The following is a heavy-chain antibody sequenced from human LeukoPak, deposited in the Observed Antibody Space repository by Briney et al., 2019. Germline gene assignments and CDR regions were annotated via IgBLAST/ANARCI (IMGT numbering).Heavy chain of an antibody. J-gene: IGHJ6*02. V-gene: IGHV1-18*01. CDR3: ARESLDGGKYYYGMEV. Sequence: ASVKVSCKASGYTFSRCGISWVRQAPGQGLEWMGWINPYKGNTNYAQKLQGRVAMTTDTSTSTVYMELRSLRSDDTAVYYCARESLDGGKYYYGMEVLGQGTTVTGSS. D-gene: IGHD2-15*01. CDR1: GYTFSRCG. CDR2: INPYKGNT.